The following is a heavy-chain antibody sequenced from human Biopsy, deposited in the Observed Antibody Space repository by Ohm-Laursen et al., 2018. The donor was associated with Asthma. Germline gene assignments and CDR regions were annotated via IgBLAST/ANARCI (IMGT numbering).Heavy chain of an antibody. CDR2: ISYDGSCI. CDR1: RFTYA. Sequence: SLRLSCAASRFTYAMHWVRQAPGKGLEWVAVISYDGSCIYYADSVKGRFTISRDNSKNTLSLQMNSLTAEDTAVYYCAREGVAGTHIEDWGQGTLVTVSS. J-gene: IGHJ4*02. D-gene: IGHD6-19*01. V-gene: IGHV3-30-3*01. CDR3: AREGVAGTHIED.